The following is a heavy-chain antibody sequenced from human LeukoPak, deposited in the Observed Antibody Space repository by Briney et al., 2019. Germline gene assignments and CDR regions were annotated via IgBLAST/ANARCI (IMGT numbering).Heavy chain of an antibody. J-gene: IGHJ3*02. CDR2: IGGGDGSI. V-gene: IGHV3-23*01. CDR1: GFTFSNFA. Sequence: GGSLRLSCAASGFTFSNFAVNWVRQAPGKGLEWVSVIGGGDGSIYYADSVKGRFTISRDNSKNTLYLQMNSLRAEDTAVYYCARDKTEQWLVLEAFDIWGQGTVVTVSS. CDR3: ARDKTEQWLVLEAFDI. D-gene: IGHD6-19*01.